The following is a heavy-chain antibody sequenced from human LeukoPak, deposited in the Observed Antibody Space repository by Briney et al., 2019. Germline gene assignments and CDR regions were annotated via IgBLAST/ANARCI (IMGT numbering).Heavy chain of an antibody. Sequence: SGGSLRLSCAASGFTFSSYGMHWVRQAPGKGLEWVAVIWYDGSNKYYADSVKGRFTISRDNSKNTLYLQMNSLRAEDTAVYYCAKDDGYSSGWHFDYWGQGTLVTVSS. J-gene: IGHJ4*02. CDR1: GFTFSSYG. CDR2: IWYDGSNK. V-gene: IGHV3-30*02. CDR3: AKDDGYSSGWHFDY. D-gene: IGHD6-19*01.